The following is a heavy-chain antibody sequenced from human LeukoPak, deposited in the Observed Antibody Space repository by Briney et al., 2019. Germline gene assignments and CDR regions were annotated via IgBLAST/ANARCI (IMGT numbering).Heavy chain of an antibody. CDR3: ARDHHRRLYDSQARDTFDI. J-gene: IGHJ3*02. D-gene: IGHD3-22*01. CDR1: GFTFSSNG. CDR2: IQYDGSKK. Sequence: SGGSLTLSCVAAGFTFSSNGMHWLRQAPGKGLEWVTFIQYDGSKKYYADSVKGRFTISRDNSKNTLYLEMNSLRAEDTAVYYCARDHHRRLYDSQARDTFDIWGQGTMVTVSS. V-gene: IGHV3-30*02.